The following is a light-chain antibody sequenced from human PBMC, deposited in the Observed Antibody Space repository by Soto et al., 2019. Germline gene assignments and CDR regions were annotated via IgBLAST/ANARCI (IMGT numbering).Light chain of an antibody. Sequence: EIVMTHSPATLSVSPWERAALSCRASQSVGAHLAWYQQKPGQAPRLLIYGASTRATGIPARFSGSGSGTEFTLTISSLQSEDFAVYYCQQYNNWPPTFGQGTKVDIK. CDR1: QSVGAH. CDR2: GAS. V-gene: IGKV3-15*01. J-gene: IGKJ1*01. CDR3: QQYNNWPPT.